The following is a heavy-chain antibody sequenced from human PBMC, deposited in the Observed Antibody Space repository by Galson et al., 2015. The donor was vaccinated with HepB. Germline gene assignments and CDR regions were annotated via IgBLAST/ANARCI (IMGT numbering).Heavy chain of an antibody. CDR2: IYYSGST. CDR1: GGSISSSSYY. D-gene: IGHD6-13*01. CDR3: AKTPLTLVAAAGTHYFQH. V-gene: IGHV4-39*01. J-gene: IGHJ1*01. Sequence: ETLSLTCTVSGGSISSSSYYWGWIRQPPGKGLEWIGSIYYSGSTYYNPSLKSRVTISVDTSKNQFSLKLSSVTAADTAVYYCAKTPLTLVAAAGTHYFQHWGQGTLVTVSS.